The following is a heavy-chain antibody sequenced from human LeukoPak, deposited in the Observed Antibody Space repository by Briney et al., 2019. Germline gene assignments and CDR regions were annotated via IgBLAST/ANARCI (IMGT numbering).Heavy chain of an antibody. J-gene: IGHJ4*02. CDR3: ARETYYYDSSGYDY. D-gene: IGHD3-22*01. CDR1: GYTFTGYY. Sequence: GASVKVPCKASGYTFTGYYMHWVRQAPGQGLEWMGWINPNSGGTNYAQKFQGRVTMTRDTSISTAYMELSRLRSDDTAVYYCARETYYYDSSGYDYWGQGTLVTVSS. V-gene: IGHV1-2*02. CDR2: INPNSGGT.